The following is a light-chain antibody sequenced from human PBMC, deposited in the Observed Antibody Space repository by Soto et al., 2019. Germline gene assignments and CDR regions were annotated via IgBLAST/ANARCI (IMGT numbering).Light chain of an antibody. CDR2: KAT. V-gene: IGKV1-5*03. J-gene: IGKJ2*01. CDR3: QQYNDYQYT. Sequence: DIEMTQSPSTLSASVGDRVTITCRASQSITTWLAWYQQKPGKAPKLLSYKATNVQTGVPSRFRGSGSGTEFSLTISSLQPEDFAIYYCQQYNDYQYTFGQGTRLEIK. CDR1: QSITTW.